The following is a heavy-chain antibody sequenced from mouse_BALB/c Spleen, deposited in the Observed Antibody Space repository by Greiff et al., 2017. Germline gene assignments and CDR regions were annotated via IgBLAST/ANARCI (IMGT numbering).Heavy chain of an antibody. CDR3: ARGNVYYYAMDY. CDR1: GFTFSSYG. V-gene: IGHV5-6-3*01. J-gene: IGHJ4*01. CDR2: INSNGGST. Sequence: DVQLQESGGGLVQPGGSLKLSCAASGFTFSSYGMSWVRQTPDKRLELVATINSNGGSTYYPDSVKGRFTISRDNAKNTLYLQMSSLKSEDTAMYYCARGNVYYYAMDYWGQGTSVTVSS.